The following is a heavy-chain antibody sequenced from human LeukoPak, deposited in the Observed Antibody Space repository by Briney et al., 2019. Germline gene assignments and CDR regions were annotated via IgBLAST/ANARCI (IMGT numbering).Heavy chain of an antibody. J-gene: IGHJ3*02. CDR3: ARDLWDFYYYDSSGYYRDAFDI. Sequence: NPSETLSLTCTVSGGSISSYYWSWIRQPPGKGLEWIGYIYYSGSTNYNPSLKSRVTISVDTSKNQFSLKLSSVTAADTAVYYCARDLWDFYYYDSSGYYRDAFDIWGQGTMVTVSS. CDR2: IYYSGST. V-gene: IGHV4-59*01. D-gene: IGHD3-22*01. CDR1: GGSISSYY.